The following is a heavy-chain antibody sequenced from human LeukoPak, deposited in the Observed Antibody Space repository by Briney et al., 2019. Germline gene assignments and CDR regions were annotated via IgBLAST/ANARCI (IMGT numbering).Heavy chain of an antibody. Sequence: SETLSLTCTVSGGPISSGSYYWSWIRQPAGKGLEWIGRIYTSGSTNYNPSLKSRVTISVDTSKNQFSLKLSSVTAADTAVYYCARVGTSFCSGGSCYGGDWFDPWGQGTLVTVSS. CDR3: ARVGTSFCSGGSCYGGDWFDP. CDR1: GGPISSGSYY. V-gene: IGHV4-61*02. J-gene: IGHJ5*02. CDR2: IYTSGST. D-gene: IGHD2-15*01.